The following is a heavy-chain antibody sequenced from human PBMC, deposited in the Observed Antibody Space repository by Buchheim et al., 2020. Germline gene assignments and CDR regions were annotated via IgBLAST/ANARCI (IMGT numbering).Heavy chain of an antibody. Sequence: EVQLVESGGGLVQPGGSLRLSCAASGFTFSSYEMNWVRQAPGKGLEWGSYISSSGSTIYYADSVKGRFTIPRDNAKNNLYLQMNSLSPEDTAVYFCARGIAATANPNWFDPWGQGTL. V-gene: IGHV3-48*03. CDR2: ISSSGSTI. D-gene: IGHD6-25*01. J-gene: IGHJ5*02. CDR1: GFTFSSYE. CDR3: ARGIAATANPNWFDP.